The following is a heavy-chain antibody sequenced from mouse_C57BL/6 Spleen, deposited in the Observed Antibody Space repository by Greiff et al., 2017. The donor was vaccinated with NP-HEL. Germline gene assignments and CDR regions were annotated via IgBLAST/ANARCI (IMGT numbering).Heavy chain of an antibody. CDR1: GFNIKDYY. CDR3: TTSRYGNYFDD. CDR2: IDPEDGDT. Sequence: VQLQQSGAELVRPGASVKLSCTASGFNIKDYYMHWVKQRPEQGLEWIGRIDPEDGDTEYAPKFQGKATMTADTSSNPAYLHLSSLTSEDTAVYYCTTSRYGNYFDDWGQGTTLTVSS. V-gene: IGHV14-1*01. D-gene: IGHD2-1*01. J-gene: IGHJ2*01.